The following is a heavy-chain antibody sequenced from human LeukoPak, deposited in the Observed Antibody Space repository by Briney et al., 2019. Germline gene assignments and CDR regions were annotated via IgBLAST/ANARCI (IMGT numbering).Heavy chain of an antibody. D-gene: IGHD2-21*02. CDR3: ASPLVVVTAIDAFDI. Sequence: VASVKVSCKASGGTFSSYAISWVRQAPGQGLEWMGRIIPILGIANYAQKFQGRVTITADKSTSTAYMELSSLRSEDTAVYYCASPLVVVTAIDAFDIWGQGTMVTVSS. CDR1: GGTFSSYA. V-gene: IGHV1-69*04. J-gene: IGHJ3*02. CDR2: IIPILGIA.